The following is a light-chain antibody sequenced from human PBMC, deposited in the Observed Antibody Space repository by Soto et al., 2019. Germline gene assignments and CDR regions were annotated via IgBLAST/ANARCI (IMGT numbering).Light chain of an antibody. CDR1: QSVTSGS. CDR2: AAS. CDR3: HQYSSPPQT. Sequence: EIVLTQSPATLSLSPGERATLSCRASQSVTSGSLAWYQQQPGQAPRLLYYAASRRATSIPDRFSGSGSGKDSTVTISRLEADDFAVYYCHQYSSPPQTFGQGTRVEVK. V-gene: IGKV3-20*01. J-gene: IGKJ1*01.